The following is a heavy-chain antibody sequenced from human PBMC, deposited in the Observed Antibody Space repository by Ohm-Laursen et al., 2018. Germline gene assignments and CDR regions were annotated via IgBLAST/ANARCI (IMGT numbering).Heavy chain of an antibody. CDR2: MNPNSGNT. J-gene: IGHJ6*02. Sequence: ASVKVSCNASGYTFTSYDINWVRQATGQGLEWMRWMNPNSGNTGYAQKFQGRVTMTRNTSISTAYMELSSLRSEDTAVYYCARGDGYYYDSSGSYGMDVWGQGTTVTVSS. CDR3: ARGDGYYYDSSGSYGMDV. CDR1: GYTFTSYD. D-gene: IGHD3-22*01. V-gene: IGHV1-8*01.